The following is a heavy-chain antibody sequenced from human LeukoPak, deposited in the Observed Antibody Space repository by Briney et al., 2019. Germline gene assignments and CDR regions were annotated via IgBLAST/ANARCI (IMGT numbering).Heavy chain of an antibody. J-gene: IGHJ4*02. CDR2: IKQDGSEK. CDR1: GFTFSSYW. V-gene: IGHV3-7*01. D-gene: IGHD3-22*01. Sequence: PGGSLRLSCAASGFTFSSYWMSWVRQAPGKGLEWVANIKQDGSEKYYVDSVKGRFTISRDNAKNSLYLQMNSLRAEDTAVYYCAREQGSGYYGGHGDYWGQGTLVTVSS. CDR3: AREQGSGYYGGHGDY.